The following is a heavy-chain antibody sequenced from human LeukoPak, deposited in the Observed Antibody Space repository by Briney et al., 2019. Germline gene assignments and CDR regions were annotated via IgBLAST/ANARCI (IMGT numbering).Heavy chain of an antibody. J-gene: IGHJ4*02. CDR1: GFIFSSYA. CDR2: VSHGGART. V-gene: IGHV3-23*01. D-gene: IGHD5-18*01. Sequence: PGGSLRLSCAASGFIFSSYAMHWVRRAPGKGLEWVSAVSHGGARTYYADSVKGRLTISSDGSRNTLFLQMNSLRAEDTAVYYCAKEGGYNSGPDYFDCWGQGTQVTVSS. CDR3: AKEGGYNSGPDYFDC.